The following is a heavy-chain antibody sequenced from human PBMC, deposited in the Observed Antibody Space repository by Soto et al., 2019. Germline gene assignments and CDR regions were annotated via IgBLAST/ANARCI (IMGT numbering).Heavy chain of an antibody. CDR2: IYYSGST. V-gene: IGHV4-59*12. D-gene: IGHD6-25*01. J-gene: IGHJ4*02. CDR1: GGSISSYY. CDR3: GRGDGQPQRDY. Sequence: SETLSLTCTVSGGSISSYYWSWIRQPPGKGLEWIGDIYYSGSTNYNPSLKSRVIISVDTSKNQFSLKLSSVTDADTAVYYGGRGDGQPQRDYWGQGTLVTVSS.